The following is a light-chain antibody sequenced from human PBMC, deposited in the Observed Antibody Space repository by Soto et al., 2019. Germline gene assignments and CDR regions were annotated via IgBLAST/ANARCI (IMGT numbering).Light chain of an antibody. CDR1: QSISSY. V-gene: IGKV1-39*01. CDR3: QQSSSTPLT. J-gene: IGKJ4*01. Sequence: DIQMTQSPSSLSASVGDSVTITCRASQSISSYLNWYQQKPGKAPKLLIYAASSLQSDVPSRFSGSGSGTDFTLTIITLQPEDFATYYCQQSSSTPLTFRGGTKVEI. CDR2: AAS.